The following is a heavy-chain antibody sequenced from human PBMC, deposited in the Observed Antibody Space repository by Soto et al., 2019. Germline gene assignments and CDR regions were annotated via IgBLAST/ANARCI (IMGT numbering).Heavy chain of an antibody. CDR1: GFTFDDYA. CDR3: AREKGIAEAGYYYYGMDV. D-gene: IGHD6-13*01. CDR2: ISWNSGSI. Sequence: GGSLRLSCAASGFTFDDYAMHWVRQAPGKGLEWVSGISWNSGSIGYADSVKGRFTISIDNAKNSLYLQMNSLRAEDAALYYCAREKGIAEAGYYYYGMDVWGQGTTVTVSS. J-gene: IGHJ6*02. V-gene: IGHV3-9*01.